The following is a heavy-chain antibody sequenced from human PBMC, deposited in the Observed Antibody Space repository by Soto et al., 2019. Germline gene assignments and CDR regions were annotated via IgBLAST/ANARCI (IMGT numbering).Heavy chain of an antibody. CDR1: GFTFSSYA. Sequence: QVQLVESGGGVVQPGRSLRLSCAASGFTFSSYAMHWVRQAPGKGLEWVAVISYDGSNKYYADSVKGRFTISRDNSKNPLYLQMNSLRAEDTAVYYCARELVDTAMPFTFDYWGQGTLVTVAS. D-gene: IGHD5-18*01. J-gene: IGHJ4*02. V-gene: IGHV3-30-3*01. CDR2: ISYDGSNK. CDR3: ARELVDTAMPFTFDY.